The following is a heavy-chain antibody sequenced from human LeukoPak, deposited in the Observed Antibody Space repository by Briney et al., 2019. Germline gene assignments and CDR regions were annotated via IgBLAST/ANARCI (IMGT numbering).Heavy chain of an antibody. CDR1: GFTFSSYG. V-gene: IGHV3-33*06. J-gene: IGHJ5*02. D-gene: IGHD3-10*02. CDR3: AKDDLLSCSGSSNWFDP. Sequence: GRSLRLSCAASGFTFSSYGMHWVRQAAGKGLEWVAVIWYDGSNKYYAYSVKGRFTISRDNSKNTLYLQMNSRRAEDTAVYYGAKDDLLSCSGSSNWFDPWGQGSLVTVSS. CDR2: IWYDGSNK.